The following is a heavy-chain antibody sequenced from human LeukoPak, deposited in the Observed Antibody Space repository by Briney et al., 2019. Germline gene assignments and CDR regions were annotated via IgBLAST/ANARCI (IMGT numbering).Heavy chain of an antibody. J-gene: IGHJ6*02. Sequence: ASVKVSCKASGYTFTSYAISWVRQAPGQGLEWMGWISGYNGNTKYAQKVQGRVTMTTDSSTSTGYMELKNLRSDDTATFYCVRAPADPLRPFGMNVWGQGTTVIVSS. CDR2: ISGYNGNT. CDR1: GYTFTSYA. D-gene: IGHD3-16*01. V-gene: IGHV1-18*01. CDR3: VRAPADPLRPFGMNV.